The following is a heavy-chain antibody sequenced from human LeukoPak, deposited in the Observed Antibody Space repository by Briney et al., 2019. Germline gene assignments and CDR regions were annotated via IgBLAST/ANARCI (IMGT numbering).Heavy chain of an antibody. CDR2: VSAYNGNT. D-gene: IGHD1-26*01. J-gene: IGHJ4*02. CDR1: GYTFTSYG. Sequence: ASVKVSCKASGYTFTSYGISWVRQAPGQGLEWMGWVSAYNGNTNYAQKLQGRVTMTTDTSTSTAYMELRSLRSDDTAVYYCARVEWELGYSDYWGQGTLVTVSS. CDR3: ARVEWELGYSDY. V-gene: IGHV1-18*01.